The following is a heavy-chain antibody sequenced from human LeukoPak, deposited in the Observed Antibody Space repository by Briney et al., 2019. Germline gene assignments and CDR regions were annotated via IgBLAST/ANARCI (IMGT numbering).Heavy chain of an antibody. CDR3: AREEENGDSSPFNP. J-gene: IGHJ5*02. D-gene: IGHD4-17*01. CDR2: ISYDGTNR. V-gene: IGHV3-30-3*01. Sequence: PGGSLRLSCAASGFAFNSFVMHWVRQAPGRGLEWVAVISYDGTNRYLADSVKGRFIISRDNPKHTLYLQMSSLRPEDTAVYYCAREEENGDSSPFNPWGQGTLVTVSS. CDR1: GFAFNSFV.